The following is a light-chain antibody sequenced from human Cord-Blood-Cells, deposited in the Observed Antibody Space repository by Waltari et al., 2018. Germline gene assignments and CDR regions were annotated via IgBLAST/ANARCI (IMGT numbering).Light chain of an antibody. V-gene: IGLV3-21*04. Sequence: SYVLTQPPSVSVAAGKTARITCGGNNIGSKSVHWYQQKPGQAPVQVIYYDSDRPSGTTRRCSGANSRATAALTISGVEDGEEAADYCQVWDRSSGHVVFGGGTKLTVL. CDR1: NIGSKS. J-gene: IGLJ2*01. CDR2: YDS. CDR3: QVWDRSSGHVV.